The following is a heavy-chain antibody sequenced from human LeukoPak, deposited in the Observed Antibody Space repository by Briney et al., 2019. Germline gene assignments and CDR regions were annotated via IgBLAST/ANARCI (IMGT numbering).Heavy chain of an antibody. J-gene: IGHJ4*02. CDR1: GFTFDSYA. CDR2: ISGSGYST. V-gene: IGHV3-23*01. Sequence: GGSLRLSCAASGFTFDSYAMSWVRQAPGKGLEWVSSISGSGYSTYYGDSVKGRFTISRDNSKNTLYLQMNSLRAEDTAVYYCAKESAIVVVITTWEDYWGQGTLVTVSS. D-gene: IGHD3-22*01. CDR3: AKESAIVVVITTWEDY.